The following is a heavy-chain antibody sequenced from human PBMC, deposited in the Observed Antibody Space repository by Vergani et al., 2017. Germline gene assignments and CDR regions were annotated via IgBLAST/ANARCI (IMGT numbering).Heavy chain of an antibody. CDR3: ARSRVVTATEPWYYFDY. CDR2: INPNSGGT. V-gene: IGHV1-2*02. J-gene: IGHJ4*02. D-gene: IGHD2-21*02. CDR1: GYTFTGYY. Sequence: QVQLVQSGAEVKKPGASVKVSCKASGYTFTGYYMHWVRQAPGQGLEWMGWINPNSGGTNYAQKFQGRVTMTRDTSISTAYMELSRLRSDDTAVYYCARSRVVTATEPWYYFDYWGQGTLVTVSS.